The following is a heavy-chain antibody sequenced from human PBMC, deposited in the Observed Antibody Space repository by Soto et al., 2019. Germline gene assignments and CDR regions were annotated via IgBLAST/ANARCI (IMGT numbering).Heavy chain of an antibody. CDR2: ISYDGSNK. CDR1: GFTFSSYA. Sequence: GGSLRLSCAASGFTFSSYAMHWVRQAPGKGLEWVAVISYDGSNKYYADSVKGRFTISRDNSKNTLYLQMNSLRAEDTAVYYCARKRGYYYDSSGYSEGMDVWGQGTTVTVS. D-gene: IGHD3-22*01. V-gene: IGHV3-30-3*01. CDR3: ARKRGYYYDSSGYSEGMDV. J-gene: IGHJ6*02.